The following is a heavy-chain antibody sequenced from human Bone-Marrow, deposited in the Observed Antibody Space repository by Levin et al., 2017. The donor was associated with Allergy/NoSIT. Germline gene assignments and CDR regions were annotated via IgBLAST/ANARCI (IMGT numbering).Heavy chain of an antibody. V-gene: IGHV3-23*01. Sequence: ASVKVSCAASGFTFINYAMNWVRQAPGGGLQCVSGLSGSGSVTYYAESVRGRFTITRDNSKAILFLQMSNLRVDDTAVYYCTKGEYSGSYPKMLDSWGQGTLVTVSS. CDR1: GFTFINYA. D-gene: IGHD1-26*01. J-gene: IGHJ5*01. CDR2: LSGSGSVT. CDR3: TKGEYSGSYPKMLDS.